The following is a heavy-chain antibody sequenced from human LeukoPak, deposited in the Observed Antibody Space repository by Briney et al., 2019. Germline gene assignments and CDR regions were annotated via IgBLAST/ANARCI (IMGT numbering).Heavy chain of an antibody. CDR3: ATGYSYGPHY. J-gene: IGHJ4*02. D-gene: IGHD5-12*01. CDR1: GSTLSLHD. Sequence: GGSLRLSCAASGSTLSLHDMNWVRQAPGKRLEWVSSISISSVNIFYADSVKGRFTISRDNAKNSLFLQMNSLRAEDTAVYYCATGYSYGPHYWGQGTLVTVSS. CDR2: ISISSVNI. V-gene: IGHV3-21*01.